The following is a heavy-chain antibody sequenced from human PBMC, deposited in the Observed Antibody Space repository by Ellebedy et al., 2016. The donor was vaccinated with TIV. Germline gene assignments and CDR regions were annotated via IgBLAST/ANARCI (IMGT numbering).Heavy chain of an antibody. CDR3: AIGPHDYCNPW. CDR1: GFTFSSYA. V-gene: IGHV3-23*01. D-gene: IGHD4-11*01. CDR2: ISGSGGNT. J-gene: IGHJ4*02. Sequence: PGGSLRLSCEASGFTFSSYAMSWVRPAPGKGLEWVSGISGSGGNTYYADSVKGRFTISRENSKNTLYLQMNSLRAEDTAIYYCAIGPHDYCNPWWGQGTLVTVSS.